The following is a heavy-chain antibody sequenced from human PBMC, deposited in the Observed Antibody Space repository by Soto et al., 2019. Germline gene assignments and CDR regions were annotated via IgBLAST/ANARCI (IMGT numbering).Heavy chain of an antibody. V-gene: IGHV3-9*01. CDR3: AKEVGARIVATTDDAFDI. CDR1: GFTFDDYA. CDR2: ISWNSGSI. J-gene: IGHJ3*02. Sequence: PGGSLRLSCAASGFTFDDYAMHWVRQAPGKGLEWVSGISWNSGSIGYADSVKGRFTISRDNAKNSPYLQMNSLRAEDTALYYCAKEVGARIVATTDDAFDIWGQGTMVTVSS. D-gene: IGHD5-12*01.